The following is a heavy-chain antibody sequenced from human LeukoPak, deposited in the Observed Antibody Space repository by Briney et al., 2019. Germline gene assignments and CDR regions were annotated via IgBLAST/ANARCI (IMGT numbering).Heavy chain of an antibody. CDR1: GYSLTSYD. CDR3: ATGESIVGTPPY. J-gene: IGHJ4*02. V-gene: IGHV1-8*01. Sequence: ASVKVSCKASGYSLTSYDINWVRQATGQGLEWMGWMNPDSGNTGYAQKFQGRVTMTRDTSTSTAYLELSSLRSEDTAVYYCATGESIVGTPPYWGQGTLITVSS. CDR2: MNPDSGNT. D-gene: IGHD3-16*02.